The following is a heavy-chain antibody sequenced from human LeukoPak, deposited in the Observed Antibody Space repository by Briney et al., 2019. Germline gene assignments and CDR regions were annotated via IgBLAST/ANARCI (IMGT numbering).Heavy chain of an antibody. V-gene: IGHV3-7*01. J-gene: IGHJ4*02. Sequence: GGSLRLSCAASGFTVSSNYMSWVRQAPGKGLEWVANIKQDGSEKYYVDSVKGRFTISRDNAKNSLYLQMNSLRAEDTAVYYCASALLTAIRNYWGQGTLVTVSS. D-gene: IGHD2-21*02. CDR2: IKQDGSEK. CDR3: ASALLTAIRNY. CDR1: GFTVSSNY.